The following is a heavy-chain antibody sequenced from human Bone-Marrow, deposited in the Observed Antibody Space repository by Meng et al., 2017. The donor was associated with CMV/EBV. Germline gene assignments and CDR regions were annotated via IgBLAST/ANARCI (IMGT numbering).Heavy chain of an antibody. V-gene: IGHV1-8*02. CDR3: ARGSIAAAGPSPYYYYGMDV. CDR1: GYTFTGYY. J-gene: IGHJ6*02. CDR2: INPNSGNT. D-gene: IGHD6-13*01. Sequence: ASVKVSCKASGYTFTGYYMHWVRQAPGQGLEWMGWINPNSGNTGYAQKFQGRVTMTRNTSISTAYMELSSLRSEDTAVYYCARGSIAAAGPSPYYYYGMDVWGQGTTVTVSS.